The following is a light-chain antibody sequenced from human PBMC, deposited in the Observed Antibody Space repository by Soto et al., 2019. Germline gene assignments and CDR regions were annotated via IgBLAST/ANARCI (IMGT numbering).Light chain of an antibody. Sequence: QSALTQPRSVSGSPGQSVTITCTGTSSDVGGYDYVSWCQQHPGKAPKLIIYDVTKRPSGVPDRFSGSKAGITASLTISGLQAEDEADYYCSSYAVSYTWVFGGGTKLTVL. CDR1: SSDVGGYDY. CDR2: DVT. CDR3: SSYAVSYTWV. J-gene: IGLJ2*01. V-gene: IGLV2-11*01.